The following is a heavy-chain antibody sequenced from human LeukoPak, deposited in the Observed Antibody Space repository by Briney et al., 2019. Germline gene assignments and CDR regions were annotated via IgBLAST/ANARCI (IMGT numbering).Heavy chain of an antibody. V-gene: IGHV1-8*03. CDR2: MNPNSGNT. CDR3: ARGAAYRDYSNYEFRGYYYYYMDV. J-gene: IGHJ6*03. Sequence: ASVKASCKASGYTFTSYDINWVRQATGQGLEWMGWMNPNSGNTGYAQKFQGRVTITRNTSISTAYMELSSPRSEDTAVYYCARGAAYRDYSNYEFRGYYYYYMDVWGKGTTVTVSS. CDR1: GYTFTSYD. D-gene: IGHD4-11*01.